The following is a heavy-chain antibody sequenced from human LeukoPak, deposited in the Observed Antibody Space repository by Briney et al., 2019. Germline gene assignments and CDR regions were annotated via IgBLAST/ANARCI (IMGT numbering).Heavy chain of an antibody. CDR2: IYTSGST. J-gene: IGHJ3*02. CDR3: ARDLVVVPAAILGLGAFDI. D-gene: IGHD2-2*01. V-gene: IGHV4-61*02. CDR1: GGSISSSSYY. Sequence: ASETLSLTCTVSGGSISSSSYYWGWIRQPAGKGLEWIGRIYTSGSTNYNPSLKSRVTMSVDTSKNQFSLKLSSVTAADTAVYYCARDLVVVPAAILGLGAFDIWGQGTMVTVSS.